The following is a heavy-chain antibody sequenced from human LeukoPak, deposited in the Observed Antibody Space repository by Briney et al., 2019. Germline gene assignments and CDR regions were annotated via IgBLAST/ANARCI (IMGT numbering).Heavy chain of an antibody. CDR1: GGSLGNYY. CDR3: ARESVVVGSSYYLDY. CDR2: IYSSGTA. Sequence: PSETLSLTCTVSGGSLGNYYWTGIRQTPGKGLEWIGYIYSSGTANYNPSLKSRVSISQDTSKNQFSLTMNSVTAADTAIYYCARESVVVGSSYYLDYWGHGTLVTVSS. D-gene: IGHD2-15*01. J-gene: IGHJ4*01. V-gene: IGHV4-59*01.